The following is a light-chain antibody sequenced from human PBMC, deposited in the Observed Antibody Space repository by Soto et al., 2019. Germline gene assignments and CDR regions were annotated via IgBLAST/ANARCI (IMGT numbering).Light chain of an antibody. CDR2: AAS. CDR1: QSISSY. J-gene: IGKJ1*01. Sequence: DIQMTQSPSSLSASVGDRVTITCRASQSISSYLNWYQQKPGKDPKLLIYAASSLQSGVPSRFSGSGSGTDFTLTISSLQPEDFATYYCQQSYNTPRTFGQGTKVEIK. CDR3: QQSYNTPRT. V-gene: IGKV1-39*01.